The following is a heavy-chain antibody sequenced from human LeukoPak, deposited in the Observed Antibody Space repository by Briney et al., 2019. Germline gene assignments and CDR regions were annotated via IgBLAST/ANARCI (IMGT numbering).Heavy chain of an antibody. V-gene: IGHV4-61*01. J-gene: IGHJ4*02. CDR3: ARGHYCSSTSCYVMGFDY. CDR1: GGSVSSGSYY. D-gene: IGHD2-2*01. Sequence: SETLSLTCTVSGGSVSSGSYYWSWIRQPPGKGLEWIGYIYYSGSTNYNPSLKSRVTISVDTSKNQFSLKLSSVTAADTAVYYCARGHYCSSTSCYVMGFDYWGQGTLVTVSS. CDR2: IYYSGST.